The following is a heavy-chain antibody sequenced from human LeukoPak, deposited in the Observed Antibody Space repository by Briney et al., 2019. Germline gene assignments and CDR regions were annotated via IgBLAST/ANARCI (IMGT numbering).Heavy chain of an antibody. Sequence: ASVKVSCKASGYTFTGYYMHWARQAPGQGLEWMGWINPNSGGTNYAQKFQGRVTMTRDTSISTAYMELSRLRSDDTAVYYCARAGRVTNGIVGAHLYYWGQGTLVTVSS. D-gene: IGHD1-26*01. J-gene: IGHJ4*02. CDR2: INPNSGGT. CDR1: GYTFTGYY. V-gene: IGHV1-2*02. CDR3: ARAGRVTNGIVGAHLYY.